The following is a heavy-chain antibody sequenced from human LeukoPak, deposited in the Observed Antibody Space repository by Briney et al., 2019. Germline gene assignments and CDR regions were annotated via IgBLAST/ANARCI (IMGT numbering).Heavy chain of an antibody. CDR3: ARGSLGYCSGGSCYLAYYFDY. CDR2: IYHSGST. J-gene: IGHJ4*02. D-gene: IGHD2-15*01. CDR1: GGSISSGGYS. V-gene: IGHV4-30-2*01. Sequence: SQTLSLTCAVPGGSISSGGYSWSWIRQPPGKGLEWIGYIYHSGSTYYNPSLKSRVTISVDRSKNQFSLKLSSVTAADTAVYYCARGSLGYCSGGSCYLAYYFDYWGQGTLVTVSS.